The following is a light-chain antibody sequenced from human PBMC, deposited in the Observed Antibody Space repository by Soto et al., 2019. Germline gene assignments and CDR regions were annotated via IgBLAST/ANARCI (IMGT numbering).Light chain of an antibody. J-gene: IGLJ2*01. CDR3: SSSAGRNLVL. CDR1: SSDVGAYKY. V-gene: IGLV2-8*01. Sequence: QSALTQPPSASGSPGQSVTIACTGSSSDVGAYKYVSWYQQHPGKAPKLMIYEVNKRPSGVPHRFSGSKSGHTASLTAAGLEADDADYHFCSSSAGRNLVLFGGGTKLTVL. CDR2: EVN.